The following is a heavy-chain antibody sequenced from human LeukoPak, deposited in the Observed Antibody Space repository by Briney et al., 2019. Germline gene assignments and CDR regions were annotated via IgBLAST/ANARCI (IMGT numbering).Heavy chain of an antibody. D-gene: IGHD6-13*01. CDR2: INPDSGGT. Sequence: ASVKVSCTASGYTFTGYYMHWVRQAPGQGLEWMGWINPDSGGTNYAQKFQGRVTMTRDTSISTAYMELSRLRSDDTAVYYCARAYPYSSSWYTYYYYYMDVWGKGTTVTISS. J-gene: IGHJ6*03. V-gene: IGHV1-2*02. CDR3: ARAYPYSSSWYTYYYYYMDV. CDR1: GYTFTGYY.